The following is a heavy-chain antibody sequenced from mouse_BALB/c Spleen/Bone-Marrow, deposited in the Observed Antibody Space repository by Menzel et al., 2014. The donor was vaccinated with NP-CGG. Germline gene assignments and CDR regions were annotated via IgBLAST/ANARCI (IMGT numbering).Heavy chain of an antibody. CDR2: IDTSDSYT. CDR1: GYTFTDYW. D-gene: IGHD2-4*01. V-gene: IGHV1-69*01. CDR3: ERTGYDYYFDY. J-gene: IGHJ2*01. Sequence: VKLMESGAELVMPGASVKMSCKASGYTFTDYWMHWVKQRPGQGLEWIGAIDTSDSYTSYNQKFKGKATLTVDESSSTAYMQLSSLTSEDSAVYYCERTGYDYYFDYWGQGTTLTVSS.